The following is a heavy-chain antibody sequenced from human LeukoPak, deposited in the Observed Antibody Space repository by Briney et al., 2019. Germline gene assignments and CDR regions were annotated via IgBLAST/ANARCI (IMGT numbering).Heavy chain of an antibody. J-gene: IGHJ3*02. CDR1: GFTFSSYG. D-gene: IGHD3-22*01. Sequence: GGSLRLSCAASGFTFSSYGMSWVRQAPGKGLEWVSGINWNGGSTGYADSVKGRFTISRDNAKNSLYLQMNSLRAEDTALYHCARVGRNYYDSSGYPKDAFDIWGQGTMVTVSS. CDR3: ARVGRNYYDSSGYPKDAFDI. V-gene: IGHV3-20*01. CDR2: INWNGGST.